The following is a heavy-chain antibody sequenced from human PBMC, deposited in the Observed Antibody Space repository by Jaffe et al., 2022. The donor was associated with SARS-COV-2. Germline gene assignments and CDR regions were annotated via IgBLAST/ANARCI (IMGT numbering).Heavy chain of an antibody. CDR3: ARNPPPIAAADSWFDP. J-gene: IGHJ5*02. Sequence: QLQLQESGPGLVKPSETLSLTCTVSGGSISSSSYYWGWIRQPPGKGLEWIGSIYYSGSTYYNPSLKSRVTISVDTSKNQFSLKLSSVTAADTAVYYCARNPPPIAAADSWFDPWGQGTLVTVSS. CDR1: GGSISSSSYY. V-gene: IGHV4-39*01. CDR2: IYYSGST. D-gene: IGHD6-13*01.